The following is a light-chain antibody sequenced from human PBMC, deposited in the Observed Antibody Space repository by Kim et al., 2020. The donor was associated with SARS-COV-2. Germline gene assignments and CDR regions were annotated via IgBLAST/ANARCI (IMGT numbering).Light chain of an antibody. CDR2: GAS. CDR3: QQYGRSPLT. V-gene: IGKV3-20*01. CDR1: QTVTGNS. Sequence: SPGERASLSCRASQTVTGNSLAGYPQKPGQAPRLRIYGASSRDTCIPDRFSGSGSETDFTLTIGRLEPEDFAVYYCQQYGRSPLTFGGGTKVDIK. J-gene: IGKJ4*01.